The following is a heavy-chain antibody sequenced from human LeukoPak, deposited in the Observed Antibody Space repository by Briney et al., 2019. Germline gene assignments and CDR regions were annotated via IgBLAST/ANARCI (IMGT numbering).Heavy chain of an antibody. CDR3: ARASEYYFHMDV. CDR1: GFTLSTYT. D-gene: IGHD1-14*01. J-gene: IGHJ6*03. CDR2: ISASGNHK. V-gene: IGHV3-21*01. Sequence: PGGSLRLSCAASGFTLSTYTINWVRQAPGKGLEWVSSISASGNHKYFTASVRGRFTVSRDNAKNSLYLQMDSLRAEDTAVYYCARASEYYFHMDVWGKGTTVTVSS.